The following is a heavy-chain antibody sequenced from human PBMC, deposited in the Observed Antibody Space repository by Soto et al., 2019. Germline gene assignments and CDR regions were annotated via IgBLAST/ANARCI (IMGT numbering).Heavy chain of an antibody. Sequence: SETLSLTCTVSGDSIDSSNSHFFGTRERPWSGLEYIGSVYYGGAIFYSGNIYYNPSLKSRVTISVDTSKNQFSLRLSSVTAADTGVYYCVRYDRINMKPYSPEGFHIWGQGTMVTVS. D-gene: IGHD3-3*02. V-gene: IGHV4-39*01. CDR3: VRYDRINMKPYSPEGFHI. J-gene: IGHJ3*02. CDR1: GDSIDSSNSH. CDR2: VYYGGAIFYSGNI.